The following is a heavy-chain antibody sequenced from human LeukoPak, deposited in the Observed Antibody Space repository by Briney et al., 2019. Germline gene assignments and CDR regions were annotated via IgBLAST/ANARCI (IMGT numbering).Heavy chain of an antibody. Sequence: ASVKVSCKASGYTFTSYGISWVRQAPGQGLEWMGWMNPNSGNTGYAQKFQGRVTVTTDTSTSTAYMELRSLRSDDTAVYYCARDGGTAGYSSGSDYWGQGTLVTVSS. D-gene: IGHD5-18*01. CDR1: GYTFTSYG. CDR3: ARDGGTAGYSSGSDY. CDR2: MNPNSGNT. J-gene: IGHJ4*02. V-gene: IGHV1-18*01.